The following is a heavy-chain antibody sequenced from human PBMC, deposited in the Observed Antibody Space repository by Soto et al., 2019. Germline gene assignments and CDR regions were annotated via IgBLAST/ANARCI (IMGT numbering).Heavy chain of an antibody. Sequence: SETLSLTCTVSGGSISSGGYYWSWIRQHPGKGLEWIGYIYYSGSTYYNPSLKSRVTISVDTSKNQFSLKLSSVTAADTAVYYCAGEPTLTTGGFYYYYGMDVWGQGTTVTVSS. J-gene: IGHJ6*02. CDR3: AGEPTLTTGGFYYYYGMDV. V-gene: IGHV4-31*03. CDR1: GGSISSGGYY. CDR2: IYYSGST. D-gene: IGHD4-17*01.